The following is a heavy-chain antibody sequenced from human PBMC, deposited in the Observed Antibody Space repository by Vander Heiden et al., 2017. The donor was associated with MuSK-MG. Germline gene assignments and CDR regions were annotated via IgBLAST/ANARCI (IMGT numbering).Heavy chain of an antibody. CDR1: GGTFSSYA. CDR2: IIPILGIA. D-gene: IGHD3-22*01. CDR3: ARETYYYDSSGYYYEAWFDP. V-gene: IGHV1-69*04. Sequence: QVQLVQSGAEVKKPGSSVKVSCKASGGTFSSYAISWVRQAPGQGLEWMGRIIPILGIANYAQKFQGRVTITADKSTSTAYMERSSMRSEETAVYYCARETYYYDSSGYYYEAWFDPWGQGTLVTVSS. J-gene: IGHJ5*02.